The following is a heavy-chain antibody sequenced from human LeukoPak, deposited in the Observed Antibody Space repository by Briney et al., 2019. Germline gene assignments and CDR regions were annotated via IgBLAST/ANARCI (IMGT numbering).Heavy chain of an antibody. D-gene: IGHD5-12*01. CDR3: AKDLLPTWHNWFDS. Sequence: PGGSLRLSCSASGFTFDSYAMGWVRQAPGMGLEWVSSISRSGDASFYAASVRGRFSISRDNSKNTLYLQMGSLGADDTALYYCAKDLLPTWHNWFDSWGQGTLATVSS. V-gene: IGHV3-23*01. J-gene: IGHJ5*01. CDR2: ISRSGDAS. CDR1: GFTFDSYA.